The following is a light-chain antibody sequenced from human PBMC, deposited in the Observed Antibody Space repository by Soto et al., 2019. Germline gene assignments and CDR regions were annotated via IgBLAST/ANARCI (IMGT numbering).Light chain of an antibody. V-gene: IGKV3-20*01. Sequence: EVVLTQSPGTLSLSPGERATLSCRASQSVSTSVGWYQQQPGQAPRLVIYGASNRATGIPDRFSGSGSGTDFTLTISRLEPEDFAVYYCQQYDRSPRTFGQGTKVEIK. CDR1: QSVSTS. J-gene: IGKJ1*01. CDR3: QQYDRSPRT. CDR2: GAS.